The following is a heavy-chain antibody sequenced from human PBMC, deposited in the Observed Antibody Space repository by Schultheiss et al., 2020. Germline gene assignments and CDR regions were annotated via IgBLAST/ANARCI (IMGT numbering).Heavy chain of an antibody. D-gene: IGHD6-13*01. J-gene: IGHJ5*02. CDR2: ISSSSTTI. CDR3: AREVGQQLVRDCWFDP. Sequence: GGSLRLSCAASGFTFTSYSMHWVRQAPGKGLEWVSYISSSSTTIHYADSVKGRFTISRDNAKNTLYLQMNSLRAEDTAVYYCAREVGQQLVRDCWFDPWGQGTLVTVYS. V-gene: IGHV3-48*04. CDR1: GFTFTSYS.